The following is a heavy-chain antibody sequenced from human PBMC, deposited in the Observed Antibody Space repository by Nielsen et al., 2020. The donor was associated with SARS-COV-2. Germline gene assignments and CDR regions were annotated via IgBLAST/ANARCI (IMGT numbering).Heavy chain of an antibody. V-gene: IGHV3-7*03. Sequence: WIRQPPGKGLEWVANIKQDGSEKYYVDSVKGRFTISRDNAKNSLYLQMNSLRAEDTAVYYCARARFYYYDSSGYPSRSDYWGQGTLVTVSS. CDR3: ARARFYYYDSSGYPSRSDY. J-gene: IGHJ4*02. D-gene: IGHD3-22*01. CDR2: IKQDGSEK.